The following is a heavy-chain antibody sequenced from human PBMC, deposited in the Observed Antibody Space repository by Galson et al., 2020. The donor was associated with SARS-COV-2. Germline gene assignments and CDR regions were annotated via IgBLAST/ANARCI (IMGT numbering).Heavy chain of an antibody. Sequence: ASVKVSCKASGGTFSSYAISWVRQAPGQGLEWMGGIIPIFGTANYAQKFQGRVTITTDEFTSTAYMELSSLRSEDTAVYYCARERDGSGWTAAYDYWGQGTLVTVSS. CDR2: IIPIFGTA. CDR3: ARERDGSGWTAAYDY. J-gene: IGHJ4*02. V-gene: IGHV1-69*05. CDR1: GGTFSSYA. D-gene: IGHD6-19*01.